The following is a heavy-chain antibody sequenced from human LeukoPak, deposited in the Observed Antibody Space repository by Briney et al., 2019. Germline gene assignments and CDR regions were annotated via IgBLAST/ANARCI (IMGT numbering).Heavy chain of an antibody. CDR2: IYYSGST. CDR3: ARGGSGYYYAFDY. Sequence: SETLSLTCTVSGGSISSSNSYWGWIRQPPGKGLEWIGSIYYSGSTYYNPSLKNRVTILIDTSKNQFSLKLSSVTAADTAVYYCARGGSGYYYAFDYWGQGTLVTVSS. CDR1: GGSISSSNSY. D-gene: IGHD3-22*01. J-gene: IGHJ4*02. V-gene: IGHV4-39*07.